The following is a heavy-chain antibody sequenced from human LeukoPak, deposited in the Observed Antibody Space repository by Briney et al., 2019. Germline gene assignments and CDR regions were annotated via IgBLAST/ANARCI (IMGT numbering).Heavy chain of an antibody. J-gene: IGHJ4*02. V-gene: IGHV1-46*01. Sequence: ASVKVSCKASGYTFTSNYIHWVRQAPGQGLEWMGIIHPSGGSTTYAQKVQGRVTMTRDTSTSTVYMELSSLRSEDTAVYYCASDDFWSGHALENWGQGTLVTVSS. D-gene: IGHD3-3*01. CDR3: ASDDFWSGHALEN. CDR1: GYTFTSNY. CDR2: IHPSGGST.